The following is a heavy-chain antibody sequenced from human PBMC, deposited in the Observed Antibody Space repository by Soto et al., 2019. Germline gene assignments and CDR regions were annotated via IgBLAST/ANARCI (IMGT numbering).Heavy chain of an antibody. Sequence: PSETLSLTCPVSGGSISSSSYYWGWIRQPPGKGLEWIGSIYYSGSTYYNPSLKSRVTISVDTSKNQFSLKLSSVTAADTAVYYCARVDTSMGATCVSYWGQGTLVTVSS. CDR3: ARVDTSMGATCVSY. CDR1: GGSISSSSYY. CDR2: IYYSGST. D-gene: IGHD1-26*01. J-gene: IGHJ4*02. V-gene: IGHV4-39*07.